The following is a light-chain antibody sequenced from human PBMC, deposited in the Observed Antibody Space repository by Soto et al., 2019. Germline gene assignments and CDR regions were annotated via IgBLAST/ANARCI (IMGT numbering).Light chain of an antibody. Sequence: DIVMAQSPDSLSVSLGERATINCKSSQTVLYSSNNKNHLAWYQQRPGQPPKLLFSWASTRESGVPDRFSASGSGTDFTLSIGSLQAEDVAVYYCQQYYSTPRTFGQGTKVEIK. CDR1: QTVLYSSNNKNH. V-gene: IGKV4-1*01. J-gene: IGKJ1*01. CDR2: WAS. CDR3: QQYYSTPRT.